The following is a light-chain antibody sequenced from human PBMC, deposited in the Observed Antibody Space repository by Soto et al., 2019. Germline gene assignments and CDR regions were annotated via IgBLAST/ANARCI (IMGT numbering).Light chain of an antibody. J-gene: IGKJ3*01. Sequence: DLQMPQSPSTLSASVGDRVTITCRASQSISGWLAWYQQRPGKAPKLLIYDASSLESGVPSRFSGSGSGTEFTLTIGGLQPDDFATYYCQQYSGYSLFTFGPGTIVDIK. V-gene: IGKV1-5*01. CDR3: QQYSGYSLFT. CDR2: DAS. CDR1: QSISGW.